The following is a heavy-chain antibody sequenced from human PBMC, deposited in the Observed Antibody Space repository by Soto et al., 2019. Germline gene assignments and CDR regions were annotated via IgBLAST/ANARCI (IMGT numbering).Heavy chain of an antibody. CDR1: GFTFSSYE. CDR3: ARETLTLFGGVRDKVYYGMDV. CDR2: IGTSETIR. Sequence: EVQLEESGGGLVQPGGSLRLSCAASGFTFSSYEMNWVRQVPGKGLQWVSYIGTSETIRYYADSVKGRFTISRDNAKNSLYLQMNSLRAEDTAIYYCARETLTLFGGVRDKVYYGMDVWGPGTTVTVSS. D-gene: IGHD3-3*01. V-gene: IGHV3-48*03. J-gene: IGHJ6*02.